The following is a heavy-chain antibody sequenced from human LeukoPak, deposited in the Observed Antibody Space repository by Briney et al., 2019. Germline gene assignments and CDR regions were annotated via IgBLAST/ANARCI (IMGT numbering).Heavy chain of an antibody. D-gene: IGHD2-15*01. V-gene: IGHV3-21*01. CDR2: ISSSSSYI. CDR1: GFTFSSYE. J-gene: IGHJ4*01. CDR3: ARGLGLLPYYFDY. Sequence: PGGSLRLSCAASGFTFSSYEMNWVRQAPGKGLEWVSSISSSSSYIYYADSVKGRFTISRDNAKNSLYLQMNSLRAEDTAVYYCARGLGLLPYYFDYWGQEPWSPSPQ.